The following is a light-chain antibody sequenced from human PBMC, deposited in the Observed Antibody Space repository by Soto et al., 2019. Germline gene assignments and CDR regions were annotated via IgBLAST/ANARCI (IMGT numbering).Light chain of an antibody. Sequence: EIVMTQSPATLSVSPGERATLSCRASQSVSSNLAWYQQKPGQAPRLLISGASTRATGIPARFSGSGSGTEFTLTISSLQSEDFAVYYCQRYNYWPPWTFGQGTKVEIK. CDR1: QSVSSN. CDR3: QRYNYWPPWT. V-gene: IGKV3-15*01. CDR2: GAS. J-gene: IGKJ1*01.